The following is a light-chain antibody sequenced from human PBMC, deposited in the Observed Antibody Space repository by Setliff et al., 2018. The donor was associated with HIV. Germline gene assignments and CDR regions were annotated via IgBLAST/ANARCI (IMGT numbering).Light chain of an antibody. V-gene: IGLV2-23*02. CDR3: CSYAGSGTLYV. CDR1: SSDVGSYKL. CDR2: EVT. Sequence: QSVLTQPASVSGSPGQSITISCTGTSSDVGSYKLVPWYQQHPGKAPKVMIYEVTKRPSGVSNRFSGSKSANTASLTISGLQAEDEADYYCCSYAGSGTLYVFGTGTKVTVL. J-gene: IGLJ1*01.